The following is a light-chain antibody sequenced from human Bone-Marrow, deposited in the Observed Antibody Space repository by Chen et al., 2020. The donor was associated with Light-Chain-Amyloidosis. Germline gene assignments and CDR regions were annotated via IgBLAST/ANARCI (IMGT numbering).Light chain of an antibody. CDR1: KSNIGADND. CDR3: QSYDDSLSGVV. J-gene: IGLJ2*01. Sequence: QSVLTQPPSVSGAPGERVTISGTWSKSNIGADNDVHWYQVLPGTAPKVVIYNDNKRPSGVPDRFSGARSGTSASLAMTGLHAEDEADYYCQSYDDSLSGVVFGGGTKLTVL. V-gene: IGLV1-40*01. CDR2: NDN.